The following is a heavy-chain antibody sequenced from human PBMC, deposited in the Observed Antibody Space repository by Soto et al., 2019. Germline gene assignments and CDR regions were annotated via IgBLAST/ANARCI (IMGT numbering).Heavy chain of an antibody. Sequence: ASVKVSCKASGGTFSSYAISWVRQAPGQGLEWMGGIIPIFGTANYAQKFQGRVTITADESTSTAYMELSSLRSEDTAVYYCARLKASGPGVIIMGDYYYYGMDVWGQGTTVTVSS. CDR1: GGTFSSYA. CDR3: ARLKASGPGVIIMGDYYYYGMDV. D-gene: IGHD3-10*01. J-gene: IGHJ6*02. CDR2: IIPIFGTA. V-gene: IGHV1-69*13.